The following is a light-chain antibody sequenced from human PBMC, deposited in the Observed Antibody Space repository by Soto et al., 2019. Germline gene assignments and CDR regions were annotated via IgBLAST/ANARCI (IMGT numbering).Light chain of an antibody. CDR1: QSVNNY. CDR3: QQRFNWPRT. Sequence: EIVLTQSPATLSLSPGERATLSCRAGQSVNNYLAWYQQRPGQAPRLLIYDASNRATGIPARFSGSGSGTDFTLTISSLEPEDSAVYYCQQRFNWPRTFGQGTKVDIK. CDR2: DAS. J-gene: IGKJ1*01. V-gene: IGKV3-11*01.